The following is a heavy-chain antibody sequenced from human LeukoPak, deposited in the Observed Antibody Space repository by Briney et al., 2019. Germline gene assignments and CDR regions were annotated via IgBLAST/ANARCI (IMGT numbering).Heavy chain of an antibody. Sequence: ASVKVSCKVSGYTLTELSMHWVRQAPGKGLEWMGGFDPEDGETIYAQKFQGRVTMTEDTSTDTAYMELSSLRSEDTAVYYCATLSRITMVRGAIPLHNWFDPWGQGTPVTVSS. D-gene: IGHD3-10*01. CDR1: GYTLTELS. CDR2: FDPEDGET. CDR3: ATLSRITMVRGAIPLHNWFDP. J-gene: IGHJ5*02. V-gene: IGHV1-24*01.